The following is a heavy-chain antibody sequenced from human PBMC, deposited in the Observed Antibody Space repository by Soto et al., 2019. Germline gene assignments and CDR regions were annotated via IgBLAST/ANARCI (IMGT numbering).Heavy chain of an antibody. CDR2: IKQDGSEK. CDR3: ARERYYGSGSYNDY. CDR1: GFTFSSYW. D-gene: IGHD3-10*01. Sequence: LRLSCAASGFTFSSYWMSWVRQAPGKGLEWVANIKQDGSEKYYVDSVKGRFTISRDNAKNSLYLQMNSLRAEDTAVYYCARERYYGSGSYNDYWGQGTLVTVSS. J-gene: IGHJ4*02. V-gene: IGHV3-7*05.